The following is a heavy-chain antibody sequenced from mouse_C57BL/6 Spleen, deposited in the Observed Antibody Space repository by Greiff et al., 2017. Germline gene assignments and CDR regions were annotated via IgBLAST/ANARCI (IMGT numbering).Heavy chain of an antibody. V-gene: IGHV14-4*01. CDR2: IDPENGDT. CDR1: GFNIKDDY. D-gene: IGHD2-4*01. Sequence: VQLQQSGAELVRPGASVKLSCTASGFNIKDDYMHWVKQRPEQGLEWIGWIDPENGDTEYASKFQGKATITADTSSNTAYLQLSSLTSEDTAVYYCTTDDSSYWGQGTLVTVSA. J-gene: IGHJ3*01. CDR3: TTDDSSY.